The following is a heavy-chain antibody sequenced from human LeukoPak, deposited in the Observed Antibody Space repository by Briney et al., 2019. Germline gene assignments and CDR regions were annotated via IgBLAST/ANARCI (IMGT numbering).Heavy chain of an antibody. CDR3: ARVGYSSGADY. D-gene: IGHD6-19*01. CDR1: GGSISSGGYY. V-gene: IGHV4-31*03. J-gene: IGHJ4*02. CDR2: IYYSGST. Sequence: PSQTLSLTCTVSGGSISSGGYYWSWIRQHPGKSLEWIGYIYYSGSTYYNPSLKSRVTISVDTSKNQFSLKLSSVTAADTAVYYCARVGYSSGADYWGQGTLVTVSS.